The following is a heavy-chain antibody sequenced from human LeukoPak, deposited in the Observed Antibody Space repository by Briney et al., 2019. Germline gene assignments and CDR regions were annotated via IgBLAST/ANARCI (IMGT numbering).Heavy chain of an antibody. CDR2: IHTYNGHT. Sequence: ASVKVSCKASGYTFTGYYMHWVRQAPGQGLEWMGWIHTYNGHTNYAQKLQGRVTMTTDTSTSTASMELRSLRSDDTAVYYCARDTHDYWGQGTLVTVSS. CDR3: ARDTHDY. J-gene: IGHJ4*02. CDR1: GYTFTGYY. V-gene: IGHV1-18*04.